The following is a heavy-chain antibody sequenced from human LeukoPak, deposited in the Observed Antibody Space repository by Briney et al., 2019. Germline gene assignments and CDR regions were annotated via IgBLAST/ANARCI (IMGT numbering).Heavy chain of an antibody. Sequence: ASEKVSCKASGYTFTSYGISWVRQAPGQGLEWMGWISAYNGDTNYAQKLQGRVTMTTDTSTGTAYMELRSLRSDDTAVYYCARHYYDSGGYNSAFDYWGQGTLVTVSS. CDR3: ARHYYDSGGYNSAFDY. D-gene: IGHD3-22*01. V-gene: IGHV1-18*01. CDR2: ISAYNGDT. CDR1: GYTFTSYG. J-gene: IGHJ4*02.